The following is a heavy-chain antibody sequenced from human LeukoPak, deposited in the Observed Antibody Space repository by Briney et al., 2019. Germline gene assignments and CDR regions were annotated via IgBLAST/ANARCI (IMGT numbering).Heavy chain of an antibody. V-gene: IGHV3-23*01. J-gene: IGHJ4*02. CDR3: AKSGMARVGYGDYTDY. D-gene: IGHD4-17*01. CDR2: ISGSGGST. CDR1: RFTFSSYA. Sequence: GGSLRLSCAASRFTFSSYAMSWVRQAPGKGLEWVSAISGSGGSTYYADSVKGRFTISRDNSKNTLYLQMNSLRAEDTAVYYCAKSGMARVGYGDYTDYWGQGTLVTVSS.